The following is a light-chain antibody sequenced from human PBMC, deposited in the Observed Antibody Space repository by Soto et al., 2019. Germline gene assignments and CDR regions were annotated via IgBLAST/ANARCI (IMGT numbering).Light chain of an antibody. Sequence: SYELTQPPSGSVSPGQTASITCSGDKLGDKYASWYQQKPGQAPVLVIYQDIKRPSGIPERFSGSNSGNTATLTISGTQAMDEAAYSCQAWDRGSAHVFGTATKLTVL. J-gene: IGLJ1*01. CDR2: QDI. CDR1: KLGDKY. V-gene: IGLV3-1*01. CDR3: QAWDRGSAHV.